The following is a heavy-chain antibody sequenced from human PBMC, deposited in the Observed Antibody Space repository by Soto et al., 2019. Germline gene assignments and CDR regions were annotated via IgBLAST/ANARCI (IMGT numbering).Heavy chain of an antibody. V-gene: IGHV1-46*01. CDR3: AGDTRGYGYGFSLCFDP. Sequence: QVQLVQSGAEVKESGASVKVSCKASGYTFTSYYMHWVRQAPGQGLEWRGIIKPSGGSTSYAQKCQGRVTMTRDTSTSTVYMELSSLRSEDTAVYYCAGDTRGYGYGFSLCFDPWGQGTLVTVSS. CDR2: IKPSGGST. D-gene: IGHD5-18*01. CDR1: GYTFTSYY. J-gene: IGHJ5*02.